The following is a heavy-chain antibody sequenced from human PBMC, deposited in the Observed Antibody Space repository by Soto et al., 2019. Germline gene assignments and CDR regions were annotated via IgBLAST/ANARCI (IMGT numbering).Heavy chain of an antibody. CDR1: GYTFTSYD. CDR3: ARSPLDDFWSGYYQHYYMDV. V-gene: IGHV1-8*01. CDR2: MNPNSGNT. D-gene: IGHD3-3*01. J-gene: IGHJ6*03. Sequence: QVQLVQSGAEVKKPGASVKVSCKASGYTFTSYDINWGRQATGQGLEWMGWMNPNSGNTGYAQKFQGRVTMTRNTSISTAYMELSSLRSEETAVYYCARSPLDDFWSGYYQHYYMDVWGKGTTVTVS.